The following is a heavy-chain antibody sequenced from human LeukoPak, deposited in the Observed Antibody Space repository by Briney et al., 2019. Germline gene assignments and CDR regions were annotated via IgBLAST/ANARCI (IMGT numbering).Heavy chain of an antibody. CDR1: GFTVHSNY. V-gene: IGHV3-15*01. D-gene: IGHD2-21*01. CDR3: TTGMVISRGNDY. CDR2: IKSKTDGGTT. J-gene: IGHJ4*02. Sequence: PGGSLRLSCAASGFTVHSNYMSWVRQAPGKGLEWVGRIKSKTDGGTTDYAAPVKGRFTISRDDSKNTLYLQMNSLKTEDTAVYYCTTGMVISRGNDYWGQGTLVTVSS.